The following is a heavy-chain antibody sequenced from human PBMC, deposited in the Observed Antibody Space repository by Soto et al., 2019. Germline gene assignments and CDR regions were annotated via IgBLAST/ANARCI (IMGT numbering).Heavy chain of an antibody. J-gene: IGHJ4*02. Sequence: GGSLRLSCAASGFTFSSYGMSWVRQAPGKGLEWVSGISGTGGSTYYADSVKGRFPISRDNSKNTLFLQMDSLRAEDTAVYYCARKSDCSGGSCPYYFDYWGQGTLVTVSS. CDR2: ISGTGGST. V-gene: IGHV3-23*01. CDR3: ARKSDCSGGSCPYYFDY. CDR1: GFTFSSYG. D-gene: IGHD2-15*01.